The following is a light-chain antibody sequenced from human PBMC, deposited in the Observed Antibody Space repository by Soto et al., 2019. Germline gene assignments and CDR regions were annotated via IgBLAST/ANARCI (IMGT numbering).Light chain of an antibody. CDR1: GGKIASNY. V-gene: IGLV6-57*02. CDR2: EDN. J-gene: IGLJ1*01. Sequence: NFMLTQPHSVSNSPGKTITISCTGTGGKIASNYVQWYQQRPGSAPTPVIYEDNQRPSGVPDRFSASIDTSTNSASLVISGLKVEDEADYYGQSYDTHSFYVFGTGTKVTVL. CDR3: QSYDTHSFYV.